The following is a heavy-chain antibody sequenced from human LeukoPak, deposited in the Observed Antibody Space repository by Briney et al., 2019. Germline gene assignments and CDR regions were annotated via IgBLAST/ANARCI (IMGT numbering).Heavy chain of an antibody. CDR2: IYSGSNT. CDR3: ATTGSSGY. Sequence: GGSLRLSCAASGFTVTNNYMSWVRQAPGKGLEWVSVIYSGSNTYYADSVKGRLTISRDNSKNTLYLQMNSLRAEDTAVYYCATTGSSGYWGQGTLVTVSS. V-gene: IGHV3-53*01. D-gene: IGHD3-10*01. CDR1: GFTVTNNY. J-gene: IGHJ4*02.